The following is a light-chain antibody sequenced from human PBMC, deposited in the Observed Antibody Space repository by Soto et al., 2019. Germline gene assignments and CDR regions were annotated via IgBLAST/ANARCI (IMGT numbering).Light chain of an antibody. V-gene: IGKV1-6*01. CDR1: QGIRAE. J-gene: IGKJ2*01. Sequence: AIQMPQFPASLSASVGDRVTITCRASQGIRAELGWYQQKPGKAPKLLIYGASRLESGVPSRFSGSGSGTDFSLTIYSLRPEDSATYFWLQDYNYPRTFGQGTKLQIK. CDR2: GAS. CDR3: LQDYNYPRT.